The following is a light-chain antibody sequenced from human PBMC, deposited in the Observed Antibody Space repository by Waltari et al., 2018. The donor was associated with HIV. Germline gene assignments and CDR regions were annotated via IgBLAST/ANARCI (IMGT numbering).Light chain of an antibody. CDR1: SSDISTYDF. J-gene: IGLJ2*01. CDR3: SSYTTSNTVV. V-gene: IGLV2-14*03. Sequence: QSALTPPASVSGSPGQSITISCSGTSSDISTYDFVSWYQKHPAKAPKLLIYDVTARPSGVSRRFSGSKSGSTASLTISSIQADDEADYYCSSYTTSNTVVFGPGTKLSVL. CDR2: DVT.